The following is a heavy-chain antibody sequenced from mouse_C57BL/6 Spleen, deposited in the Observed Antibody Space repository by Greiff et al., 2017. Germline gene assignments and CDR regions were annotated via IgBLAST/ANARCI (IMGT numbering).Heavy chain of an antibody. CDR3: TTADYDDAMDY. CDR2: IDPENGDT. V-gene: IGHV14-4*01. Sequence: EVKLVESGAELVRPGASVKLSCTASGFNIKDDYMHWVKQRPEQGLEWIGWIDPENGDTEYASKFQGKATITADTSSNTAYLQLSSLTSEDTAVYYCTTADYDDAMDYWGQGTSVTVSS. CDR1: GFNIKDDY. J-gene: IGHJ4*01. D-gene: IGHD2-4*01.